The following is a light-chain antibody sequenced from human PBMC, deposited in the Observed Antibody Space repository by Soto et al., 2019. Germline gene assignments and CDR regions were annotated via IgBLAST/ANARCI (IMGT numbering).Light chain of an antibody. CDR1: SSDVGGYIY. CDR3: SSYAVSNYV. V-gene: IGLV2-8*01. J-gene: IGLJ1*01. Sequence: QSVLTQPPSASGSPGQSVTISCTGTSSDVGGYIYVSWYQQHPGKVPKLMIYEVNKRPSGVPDRFSGSRSGNTASLTVSGLQTYDEADYYCSSYAVSNYVFGTGTNVTVL. CDR2: EVN.